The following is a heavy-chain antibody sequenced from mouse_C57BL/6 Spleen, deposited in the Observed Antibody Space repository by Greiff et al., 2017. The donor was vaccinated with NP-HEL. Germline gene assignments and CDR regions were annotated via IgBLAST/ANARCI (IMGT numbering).Heavy chain of an antibody. Sequence: EVQLQQSGPELVKPRASVKISCKASGYTFTDYYMNWVKQSHGKSLEWIGDINPNNGGTSYKQKFKGKATLTVDKASNTAYMELRRLTSEDSAVYYCARWGGNYGYFDYWGQGTTLTVSS. CDR2: INPNNGGT. CDR3: ARWGGNYGYFDY. D-gene: IGHD2-1*01. CDR1: GYTFTDYY. J-gene: IGHJ2*01. V-gene: IGHV1-26*01.